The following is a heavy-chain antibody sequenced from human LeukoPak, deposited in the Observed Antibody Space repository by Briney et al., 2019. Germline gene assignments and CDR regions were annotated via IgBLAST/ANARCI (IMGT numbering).Heavy chain of an antibody. D-gene: IGHD3-10*01. CDR1: GLIFTDYF. J-gene: IGHJ3*02. CDR2: ISSSSNTI. V-gene: IGHV3-11*04. CDR3: ARGGSYYNEAFDI. Sequence: GGALRLSCAASGLIFTDYFMSWIRQAPGKGLEGVSYISSSSNTIYYADSVKGRLTISRDNAKNSLYLQMTSLRAEDTAVYYCARGGSYYNEAFDIWGQGTMVTVSS.